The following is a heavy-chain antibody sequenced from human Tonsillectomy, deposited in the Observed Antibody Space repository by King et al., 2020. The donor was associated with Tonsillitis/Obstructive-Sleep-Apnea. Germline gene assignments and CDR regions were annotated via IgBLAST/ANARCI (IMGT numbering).Heavy chain of an antibody. CDR2: ISGGGGST. J-gene: IGHJ6*03. CDR3: AKAPPEYCSSTSCHDIGSYMDV. D-gene: IGHD2-2*01. V-gene: IGHV3-23*04. Sequence: EVQLVESGGGLVQPGGSLRLSCAASGFTFSSYAMSWVRQAPGEGLEWVSAISGGGGSTYYADSVKGRFTISRDNSKNTLYLQMNSLRAEDTAVYYCAKAPPEYCSSTSCHDIGSYMDVWGKGTTVSVSS. CDR1: GFTFSSYA.